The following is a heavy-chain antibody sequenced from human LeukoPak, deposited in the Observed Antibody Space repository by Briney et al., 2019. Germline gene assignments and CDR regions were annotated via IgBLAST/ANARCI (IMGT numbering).Heavy chain of an antibody. J-gene: IGHJ4*02. CDR3: ARKGYYGSGTYLDY. V-gene: IGHV3-74*01. D-gene: IGHD3-10*01. Sequence: PGGSLRLSCAASGFTFSNYWMHWVRQAPGKGLVWVSRINTDGSTTTYADSVKGRFTISRDNAKNTLYLQMNSLRAEDTALYYCARKGYYGSGTYLDYWGQGTLVTVSS. CDR1: GFTFSNYW. CDR2: INTDGSTT.